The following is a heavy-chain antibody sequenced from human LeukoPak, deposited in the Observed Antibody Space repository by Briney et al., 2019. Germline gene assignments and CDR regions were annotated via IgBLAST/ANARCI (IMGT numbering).Heavy chain of an antibody. CDR1: GGSISSYY. CDR3: ARRRDGYITGAFDY. J-gene: IGHJ4*02. V-gene: IGHV4-59*01. D-gene: IGHD5-24*01. Sequence: PSETLSLTCTVSGGSISSYYWSWIRQPPGKGREWSGYIYYSGSTNYNPSLKRRVTISVDTYKKQFSLKLSSVTAADTAVYYCARRRDGYITGAFDYWGQGTLVTVSS. CDR2: IYYSGST.